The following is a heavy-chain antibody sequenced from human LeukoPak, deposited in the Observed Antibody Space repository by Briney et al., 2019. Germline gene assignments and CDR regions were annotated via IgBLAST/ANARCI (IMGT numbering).Heavy chain of an antibody. Sequence: GRSLRLSCAASGFTFYDYAMHWVRQAPGKGLEWVSGISWNSGSIGYADSVKGRFTISRDNAKNSLYLQMNSLRAEDTALYYCAKGLSYNYDSSGYIDYWGQGTLVTVSS. D-gene: IGHD3-22*01. V-gene: IGHV3-9*01. CDR3: AKGLSYNYDSSGYIDY. CDR1: GFTFYDYA. CDR2: ISWNSGSI. J-gene: IGHJ4*02.